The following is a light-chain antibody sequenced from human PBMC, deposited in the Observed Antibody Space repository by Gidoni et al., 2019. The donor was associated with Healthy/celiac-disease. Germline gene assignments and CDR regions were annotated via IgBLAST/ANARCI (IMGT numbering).Light chain of an antibody. CDR3: QSYDSSLSGWV. CDR2: GNS. V-gene: IGLV1-40*01. Sequence: SLSSLTAQRVTISCTGSSSNIGAGYDVHWYQQLPGTAPKLLIYGNSNRPSGVPDRFSGSKSGTSASLAITGLQAEDEADYYCQSYDSSLSGWVFGGGTKLTV. CDR1: SSNIGAGYD. J-gene: IGLJ3*02.